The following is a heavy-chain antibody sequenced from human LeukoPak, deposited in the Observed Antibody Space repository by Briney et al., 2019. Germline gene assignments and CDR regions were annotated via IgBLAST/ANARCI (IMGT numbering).Heavy chain of an antibody. V-gene: IGHV3-30*18. CDR2: IAYDGSNK. CDR1: GFTFSTYG. CDR3: AKGATMIVRGGMDV. J-gene: IGHJ6*02. Sequence: GGSLRLSCAASGFTFSTYGMHWVRQDPGKGMEWVAVIAYDGSNKYYGDSVKGRFTISRDNPKNTLYLQMNSLRAEDTAVYYCAKGATMIVRGGMDVWGQGTTVTVSS. D-gene: IGHD3-22*01.